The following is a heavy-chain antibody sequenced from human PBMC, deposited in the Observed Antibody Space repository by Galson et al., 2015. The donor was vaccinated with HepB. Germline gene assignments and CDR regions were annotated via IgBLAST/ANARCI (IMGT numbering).Heavy chain of an antibody. CDR1: GGTFSSYA. D-gene: IGHD2-8*02. CDR2: IIPIFGTA. J-gene: IGHJ6*02. CDR3: ARSGGGVYYYYYGMDV. Sequence: SCKASGGTFSSYAISWVRQAPGQGLEWMGGIIPIFGTANYAQKFQGRVTITADKSTSTAYMELSSLRSEDTAVYYCARSGGGVYYYYYGMDVWGQGTTVTVSS. V-gene: IGHV1-69*06.